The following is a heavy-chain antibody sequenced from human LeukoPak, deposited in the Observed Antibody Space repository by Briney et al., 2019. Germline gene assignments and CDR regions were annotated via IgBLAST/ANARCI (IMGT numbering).Heavy chain of an antibody. CDR1: GGSFSGYY. J-gene: IGHJ4*02. D-gene: IGHD3-10*02. V-gene: IGHV4-34*01. Sequence: SETLSLTCAVYGGSFSGYYRSWIRQPPGKGLGWIGEINHSGSTNYNPSLKSRVTISVDTSKNQFSLKLSSVTAADTAVYYCARGSVFDYWGQGTLVTVSS. CDR2: INHSGST. CDR3: ARGSVFDY.